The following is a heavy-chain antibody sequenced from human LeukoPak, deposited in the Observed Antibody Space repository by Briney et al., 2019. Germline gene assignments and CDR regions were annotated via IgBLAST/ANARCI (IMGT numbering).Heavy chain of an antibody. CDR1: GFTFSSYA. CDR2: ISGSGGST. J-gene: IGHJ4*02. Sequence: GGSLRLSCAASGFTFSSYAMSWVRQAPGKGLEWVSAISGSGGSTYYADSVKGRFTISRDNSKNTLYLQMNSLRAEDTAVYYCAKDVPMNAITMIVAVSGVFDYWGQGTLVTVSS. CDR3: AKDVPMNAITMIVAVSGVFDY. D-gene: IGHD3-22*01. V-gene: IGHV3-23*01.